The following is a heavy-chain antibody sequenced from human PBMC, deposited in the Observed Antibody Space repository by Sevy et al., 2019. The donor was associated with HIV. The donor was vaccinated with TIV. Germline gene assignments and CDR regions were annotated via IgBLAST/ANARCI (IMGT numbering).Heavy chain of an antibody. CDR2: IYYTGTT. Sequence: SETLSLTCTVSGDSINNGDYYWSWIRQHPGKGLEWIGKIYYTGTTYYNPSLKSQLRTSVERSENTLSLSLRSVTAADTAIYYCARTTVTTLSSARNNWFDPWGQGTLVTVSS. D-gene: IGHD4-4*01. V-gene: IGHV4-31*01. CDR1: GDSINNGDYY. J-gene: IGHJ5*02. CDR3: ARTTVTTLSSARNNWFDP.